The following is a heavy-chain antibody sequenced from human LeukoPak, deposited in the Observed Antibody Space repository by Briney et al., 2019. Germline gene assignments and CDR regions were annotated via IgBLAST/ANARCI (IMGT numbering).Heavy chain of an antibody. Sequence: GGSLRLSCAASGFTFSSEEMNWVRQAPGKGLEWISYISPSGSYIIYADSVKGRSTISRDNTKNSLYLQMTSLRVEDTAGYYCVRDDDPSTNWYWDYWGQGTLVTVSS. V-gene: IGHV3-48*03. CDR3: VRDDDPSTNWYWDY. J-gene: IGHJ4*02. D-gene: IGHD6-13*01. CDR1: GFTFSSEE. CDR2: ISPSGSYI.